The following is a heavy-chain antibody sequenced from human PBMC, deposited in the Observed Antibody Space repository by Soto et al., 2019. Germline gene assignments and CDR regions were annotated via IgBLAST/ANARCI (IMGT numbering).Heavy chain of an antibody. CDR1: GFTFSSYA. V-gene: IGHV3-30-3*01. CDR2: ISYDGSNK. Sequence: GGSLRLSCAASGFTFSSYAMHWVRQAPGKGLEWVAVISYDGSNKYYADSVKGRFTISRDNSKNTLYLQMNSLRAEDTAVYYCARDFRSGGSCCPPYYGMDVWGQGTTVTVSS. CDR3: ARDFRSGGSCCPPYYGMDV. J-gene: IGHJ6*02. D-gene: IGHD2-15*01.